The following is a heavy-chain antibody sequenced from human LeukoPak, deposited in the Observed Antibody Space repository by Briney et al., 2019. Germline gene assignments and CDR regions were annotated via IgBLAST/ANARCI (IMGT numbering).Heavy chain of an antibody. D-gene: IGHD2-21*01. CDR2: ISYDGSNK. CDR3: ARVGYGGDTTNFDY. V-gene: IGHV3-30-3*01. Sequence: GGSLRLSCAASGFTFSSSAMHWVRQAPGKGLEWVAVISYDGSNKYYADSVKGRFTISRDNSKNTLYLQMNSLRTEDTAVYYCARVGYGGDTTNFDYWGQGTLVTVSS. J-gene: IGHJ4*02. CDR1: GFTFSSSA.